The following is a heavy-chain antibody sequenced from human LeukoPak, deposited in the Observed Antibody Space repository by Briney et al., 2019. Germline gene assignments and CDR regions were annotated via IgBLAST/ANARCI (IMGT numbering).Heavy chain of an antibody. CDR1: GGSFSGYY. V-gene: IGHV4-34*01. Sequence: PSETLSLTCAVYGGSFSGYYWSWIRQPPGKGLEWIGEINHSGSTNYNPSLKSRVTISVDTSKNQFSLKLSSVTAADTAVYYCARRNSGSGSRSYYFDYWGQGTLVTVSS. J-gene: IGHJ4*02. CDR2: INHSGST. D-gene: IGHD3-10*01. CDR3: ARRNSGSGSRSYYFDY.